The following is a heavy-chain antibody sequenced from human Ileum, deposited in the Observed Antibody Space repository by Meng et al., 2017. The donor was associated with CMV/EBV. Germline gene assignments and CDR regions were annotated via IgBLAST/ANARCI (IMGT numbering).Heavy chain of an antibody. D-gene: IGHD6-13*01. CDR1: GFTFSSYS. Sequence: GESLKISCAASGFTFSSYSMHWVRQAPGKGLEWVAVIRFDGSNEHYADSVKGRFTISRDNSKNTLYLQVNSLRPEDTAIYYCARGTGSGSWLIDSCGQGTLV. J-gene: IGHJ4*02. V-gene: IGHV3-30*04. CDR3: ARGTGSGSWLIDS. CDR2: IRFDGSNE.